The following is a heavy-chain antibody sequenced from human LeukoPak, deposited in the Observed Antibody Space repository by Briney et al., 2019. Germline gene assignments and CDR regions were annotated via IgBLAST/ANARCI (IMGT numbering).Heavy chain of an antibody. CDR2: MSSSSSTI. CDR1: GSTFSRYN. D-gene: IGHD5-18*01. J-gene: IGHJ4*02. V-gene: IGHV3-48*01. Sequence: PGGSLRLSCAASGSTFSRYNMNWVRQAPGKGLAWVSYMSSSSSTIYYADSVKGRFTISRDNAKNSLYLQMNSLRAEETAVYYCAILIQLVDYWGQGTLVTVSS. CDR3: AILIQLVDY.